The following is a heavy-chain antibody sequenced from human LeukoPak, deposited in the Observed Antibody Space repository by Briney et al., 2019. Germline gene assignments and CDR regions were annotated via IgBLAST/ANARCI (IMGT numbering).Heavy chain of an antibody. CDR2: IRGKVYAGTT. Sequence: EPGRSLRLSCTASGFTFGDYAMSWFRQAPGKGLEWVGFIRGKVYAGTTEYAASVKGRFTISRDDSRSIAYLQMNSLKTEDTAVYYCAAPYYDSGGYYSYFDYWGQGTLVTVSS. V-gene: IGHV3-49*03. CDR3: AAPYYDSGGYYSYFDY. J-gene: IGHJ4*02. D-gene: IGHD3-22*01. CDR1: GFTFGDYA.